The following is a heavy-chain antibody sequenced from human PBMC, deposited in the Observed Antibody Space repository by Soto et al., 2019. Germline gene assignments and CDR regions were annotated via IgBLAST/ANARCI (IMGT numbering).Heavy chain of an antibody. Sequence: QVQLVQSGAEVKKPGSSVKVSCKASGGTFSSYAISWVRQAPGQGLEWMGGIIPIFGTANYAQKFQGRVTITGGESTRTAYRGLGSLGSEDTAVYYCARATQLWGGGAFDIWGQGTMVTVSS. D-gene: IGHD5-18*01. J-gene: IGHJ3*02. CDR2: IIPIFGTA. V-gene: IGHV1-69*01. CDR3: ARATQLWGGGAFDI. CDR1: GGTFSSYA.